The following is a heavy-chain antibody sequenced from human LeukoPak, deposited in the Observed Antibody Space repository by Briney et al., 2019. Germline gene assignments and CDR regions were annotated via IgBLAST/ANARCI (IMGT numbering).Heavy chain of an antibody. Sequence: GGSLRLSCAASAFTFSSYGMHWVRQAPGKGLEWVAVIWYDGSNKYYADSVKGRFTISRDNTKNTLYLQMNSLRAEDTAVYYCAGPASSSWTTYYYYGMDVWGKGTTVTVSS. J-gene: IGHJ6*04. V-gene: IGHV3-33*01. CDR1: AFTFSSYG. D-gene: IGHD6-13*01. CDR2: IWYDGSNK. CDR3: AGPASSSWTTYYYYGMDV.